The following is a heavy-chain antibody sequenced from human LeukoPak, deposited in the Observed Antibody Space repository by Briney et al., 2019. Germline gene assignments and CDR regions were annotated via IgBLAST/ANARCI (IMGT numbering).Heavy chain of an antibody. CDR2: FDPEDGET. CDR1: GYTLTELS. V-gene: IGHV1-24*01. CDR3: ATGLHEFWSGYQFDY. Sequence: GASVKVSCKVSGYTLTELSMHWVRQAPGKGLEWMGGFDPEDGETIYAQKFQGRVTMTEDTSTDAAYMELSSLRSEDTAVYYCATGLHEFWSGYQFDYWGQGTLVTVSS. D-gene: IGHD3-3*01. J-gene: IGHJ4*02.